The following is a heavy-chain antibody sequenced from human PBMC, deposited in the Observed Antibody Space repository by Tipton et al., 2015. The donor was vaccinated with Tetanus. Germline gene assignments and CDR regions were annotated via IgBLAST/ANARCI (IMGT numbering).Heavy chain of an antibody. J-gene: IGHJ4*02. CDR3: TTGIELYNWNDVVEAFDY. D-gene: IGHD1-20*01. CDR2: IKSKTDGGTT. CDR1: GFTFSNAW. V-gene: IGHV3-15*01. Sequence: GSLRLSCAASGFTFSNAWMSWVRQAPGKGLEWVGRIKSKTDGGTTDYAAPVKGRFTISSDDSKNTLYLQMNSLKTEDTAVYYCTTGIELYNWNDVVEAFDYWGQGTLVTVSS.